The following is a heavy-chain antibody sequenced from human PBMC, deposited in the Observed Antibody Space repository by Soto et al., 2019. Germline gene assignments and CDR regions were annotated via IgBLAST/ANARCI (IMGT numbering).Heavy chain of an antibody. J-gene: IGHJ4*02. CDR1: GGSISSYY. Sequence: SETLSLTCTVSGGSISSYYWSWIRQPPGKGLEWIGYIYYSGSTNYNPSLKSRVTISVDRSQNQFSLKLGSVTATDTAVYYCARGQRTFIPVTTYYFDNWGQETLVTVSS. D-gene: IGHD4-17*01. CDR2: IYYSGST. V-gene: IGHV4-59*08. CDR3: ARGQRTFIPVTTYYFDN.